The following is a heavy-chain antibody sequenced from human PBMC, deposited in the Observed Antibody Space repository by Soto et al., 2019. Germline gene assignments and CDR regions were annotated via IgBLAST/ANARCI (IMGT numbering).Heavy chain of an antibody. CDR1: GYTFTSYG. D-gene: IGHD6-19*01. Sequence: GASVKVSCKTSGYTFTSYGISWVRQAAGQGLEWMGWISAYNGNTNYAQKLQGRVTMTTDTSTSTAYMELRSLRSDDTAVYYCARDNIAVAGTAFDYWGQGTLVTVPS. J-gene: IGHJ4*02. CDR2: ISAYNGNT. CDR3: ARDNIAVAGTAFDY. V-gene: IGHV1-18*01.